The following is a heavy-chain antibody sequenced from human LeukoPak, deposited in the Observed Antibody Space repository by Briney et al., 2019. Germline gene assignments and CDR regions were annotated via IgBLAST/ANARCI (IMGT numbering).Heavy chain of an antibody. Sequence: ASVKVSCKVSGYTLTELSMHWVRQAPGKGLEWMGGFDPEDGETIYAQKFQGRVTMTEDTSTDTAYMELSSLRSEDTAVYYCATALRSPQPQYYDFWSGYYYLSHHYGMDVWGQGTTVTVSS. D-gene: IGHD3-3*01. CDR2: FDPEDGET. CDR3: ATALRSPQPQYYDFWSGYYYLSHHYGMDV. CDR1: GYTLTELS. V-gene: IGHV1-24*01. J-gene: IGHJ6*02.